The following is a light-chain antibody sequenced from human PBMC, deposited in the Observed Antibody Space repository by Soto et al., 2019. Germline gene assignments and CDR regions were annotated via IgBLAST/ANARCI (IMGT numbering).Light chain of an antibody. CDR1: QSISSY. J-gene: IGKJ4*01. V-gene: IGKV1-39*01. CDR3: QQSYSTPPT. CDR2: AAS. Sequence: IQMTQSPSSLSASVGDRVTITCRASQSISSYLNWYQQKPGKAPKLLIYAASSLQSGVPSRFSGSESGTDFTLTISSLQPEDFATYYCQQSYSTPPTFGGGTKVEIK.